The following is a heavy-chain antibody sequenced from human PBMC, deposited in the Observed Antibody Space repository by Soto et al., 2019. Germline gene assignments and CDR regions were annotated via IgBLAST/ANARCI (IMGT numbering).Heavy chain of an antibody. CDR2: VYSSGTN. D-gene: IGHD3-16*01. CDR1: GGFVSSASYF. J-gene: IGHJ5*02. CDR3: PRIRFGKVPYWFDP. V-gene: IGHV4-61*01. Sequence: QVQLQESGPGLVKPSETLSLTCTVSGGFVSSASYFWSWIRQPPGKEMEFIAYVYSSGTNKYSPALKSRASISLETAKKQFPLNLTSVTTADQGIYYWPRIRFGKVPYWFDPWGQGILVTVS.